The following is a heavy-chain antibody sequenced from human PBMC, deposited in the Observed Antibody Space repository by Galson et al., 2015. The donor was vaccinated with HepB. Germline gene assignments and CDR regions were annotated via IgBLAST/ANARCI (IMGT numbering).Heavy chain of an antibody. CDR1: GFTFSSYW. V-gene: IGHV3-7*03. CDR2: IKQDGSEK. CDR3: ARGLTSGWERLDDH. D-gene: IGHD1-26*01. J-gene: IGHJ4*02. Sequence: SLRLSCAASGFTFSSYWMSWVRQAPGKGLEWVANIKQDGSEKYYVDSVKGRFTISRDNAKNSLYLQMNSLRAEDTAVYYCARGLTSGWERLDDHWGQGTLVTVSS.